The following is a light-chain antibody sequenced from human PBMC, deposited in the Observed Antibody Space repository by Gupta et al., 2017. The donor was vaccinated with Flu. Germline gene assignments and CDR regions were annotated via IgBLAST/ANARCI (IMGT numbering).Light chain of an antibody. Sequence: TVTSSSTRSSGSVASNYVHCYQQRPAGTPNSLMYEDNNRHSVVPDRFSGSTDGSSTAASLTIAELKTEDDDYYYLQAEDGNMGVFGTGTKVTVL. J-gene: IGLJ1*01. V-gene: IGLV6-57*01. CDR3: QAEDGNMGV. CDR2: EDN. CDR1: SGSVASNY.